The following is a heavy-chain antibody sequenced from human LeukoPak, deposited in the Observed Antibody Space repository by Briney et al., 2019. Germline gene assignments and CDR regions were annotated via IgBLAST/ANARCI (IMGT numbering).Heavy chain of an antibody. CDR2: IYTSGST. J-gene: IGHJ5*02. D-gene: IGHD1-1*01. Sequence: SETLSLTCTVFGGSISSYYWSWIRQPPGKGLEWIGYIYTSGSTNYNPSLKSRVTISVDTSKNQFSLKLSSVTAADTAVYYCARPVQLDGWFDPWGQGTLVTVSS. CDR3: ARPVQLDGWFDP. CDR1: GGSISSYY. V-gene: IGHV4-4*09.